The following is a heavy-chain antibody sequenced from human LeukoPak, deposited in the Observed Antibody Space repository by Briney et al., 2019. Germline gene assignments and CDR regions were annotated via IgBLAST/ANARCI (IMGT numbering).Heavy chain of an antibody. V-gene: IGHV1-8*01. Sequence: GASVKVSCKASGYTFSSYDINWVRQATGQGLEWMGWMNPNSGNTGYAQKFQGRVTMTRNTSISTAYMELSSLRSEDTAVYYCARGLRVRGPSNYYYYYMDVWGKGTTVTVSS. J-gene: IGHJ6*03. D-gene: IGHD3-10*01. CDR2: MNPNSGNT. CDR1: GYTFSSYD. CDR3: ARGLRVRGPSNYYYYYMDV.